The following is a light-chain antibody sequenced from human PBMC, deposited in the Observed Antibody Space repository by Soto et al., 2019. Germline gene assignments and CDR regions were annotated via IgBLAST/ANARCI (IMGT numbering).Light chain of an antibody. V-gene: IGLV2-11*01. CDR2: DVS. J-gene: IGLJ3*02. CDR3: CSYAGSYTVL. Sequence: QSALTQPRSVSGSPGQSVTISCTGTSSDVGGYNYVSWYQQHPGKAPKLMIYDVSTRPSVVPDRFSGSKSGNTASLTISGLQVEDEADYYCCSYAGSYTVLFGGGTKLTVL. CDR1: SSDVGGYNY.